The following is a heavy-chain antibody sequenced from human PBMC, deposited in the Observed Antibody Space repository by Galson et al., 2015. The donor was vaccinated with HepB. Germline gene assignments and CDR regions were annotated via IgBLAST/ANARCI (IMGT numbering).Heavy chain of an antibody. CDR3: ARGALVVGVSSTQSNWFGP. CDR1: GYSFSRYS. V-gene: IGHV1-18*04. CDR2: ISAYNRKT. D-gene: IGHD2-15*01. J-gene: IGHJ5*02. Sequence: SVKVSCKAFGYSFSRYSITWVRQAPGQGLEWMGWISAYNRKTNYAQKFQGRVTMTTDTSTSTAYMELRRLRSDDAAVYFCARGALVVGVSSTQSNWFGPWGQGTLVTVPS.